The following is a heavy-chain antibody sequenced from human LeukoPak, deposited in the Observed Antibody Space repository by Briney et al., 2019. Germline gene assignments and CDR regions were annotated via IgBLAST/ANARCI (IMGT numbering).Heavy chain of an antibody. D-gene: IGHD6-6*01. J-gene: IGHJ4*02. CDR2: IYYSGST. CDR3: ARIEYSSSCYY. CDR1: GGSISSYY. Sequence: SETLSLTCTVSGGSISSYYWSWIRQPPGKGLECIGSIYYSGSTYYNPSLKSRVTISVDTSKNQFSLKLSFVTAADTAVYYCARIEYSSSCYYWGQGTLVTVSS. V-gene: IGHV4-39*07.